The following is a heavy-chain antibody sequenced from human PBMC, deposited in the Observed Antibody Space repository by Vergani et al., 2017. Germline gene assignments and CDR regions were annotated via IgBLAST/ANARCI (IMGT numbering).Heavy chain of an antibody. Sequence: QVQLVESGGGVVQPGRSLRLSCAASGFTFSSYGMHWVRQAPGKGLEWVAVIWYDGSNKYYADSVKGRFTISRDNSKNTLYLQMNSLGAEDTAVYYCARDRDEHYYGWYYYGMDVWGQGTTVTVSS. CDR2: IWYDGSNK. D-gene: IGHD3-10*01. V-gene: IGHV3-33*01. CDR1: GFTFSSYG. J-gene: IGHJ6*02. CDR3: ARDRDEHYYGWYYYGMDV.